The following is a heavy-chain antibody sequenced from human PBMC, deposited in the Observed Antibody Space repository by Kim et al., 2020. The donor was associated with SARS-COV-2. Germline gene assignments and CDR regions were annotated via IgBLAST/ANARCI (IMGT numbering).Heavy chain of an antibody. CDR3: TRARWESSGFHIGFDY. J-gene: IGHJ4*02. Sequence: GGSLRLSCAASGFSVSSNYMSWVRQAPGKGLEWVSIFYSCGSTHYADSVKGRFTISRDNSKNTLYLQMNSLRAEDTAVYYCTRARWESSGFHIGFDYWGQGTLVTVSS. D-gene: IGHD3-22*01. V-gene: IGHV3-66*01. CDR1: GFSVSSNY. CDR2: FYSCGST.